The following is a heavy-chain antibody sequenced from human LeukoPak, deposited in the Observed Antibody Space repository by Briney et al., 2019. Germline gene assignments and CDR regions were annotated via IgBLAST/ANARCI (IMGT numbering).Heavy chain of an antibody. D-gene: IGHD2-2*01. CDR3: ARVRVDYYYTMDV. Sequence: SETLSLTCAVYSGSFSGYYWSWIRQPPGKGLEWIGEINHSGGTNYNPSLKSRVTISLDTSKNQFSLQLSSVTAADTAVYYCARVRVDYYYTMDVWGQGTTVTVSS. V-gene: IGHV4-34*01. CDR2: INHSGGT. CDR1: SGSFSGYY. J-gene: IGHJ6*02.